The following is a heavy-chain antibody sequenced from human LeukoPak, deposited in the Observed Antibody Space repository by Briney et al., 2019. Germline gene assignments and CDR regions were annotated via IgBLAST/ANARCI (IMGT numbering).Heavy chain of an antibody. D-gene: IGHD6-6*01. CDR2: ISDNGGST. J-gene: IGHJ4*02. V-gene: IGHV3-64*01. CDR3: ARALIAARPDSLFDY. Sequence: GGSLRLSCAASGFTFSSYAMHWVRQAPGRGLEYVSTISDNGGSTFYANSVKGRFTISRDNSKNTLYLQMGSLRPEDMAVYYCARALIAARPDSLFDYWGQGTLVTVSS. CDR1: GFTFSSYA.